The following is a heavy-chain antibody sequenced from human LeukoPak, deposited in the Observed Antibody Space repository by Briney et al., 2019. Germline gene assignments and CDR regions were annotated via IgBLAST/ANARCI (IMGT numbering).Heavy chain of an antibody. CDR2: INHSGST. CDR1: GGSFSDYF. Sequence: SETLSLTCAVNGGSFSDYFWGWFRQPPGKGLEWIGEINHSGSTNYNPSLKSRVTISVDTSKNQFSLKLSSVTAADTAVYYCARRKGQLVRTITTTFDPWGQGTLVTVSS. J-gene: IGHJ5*02. V-gene: IGHV4-34*01. D-gene: IGHD6-6*01. CDR3: ARRKGQLVRTITTTFDP.